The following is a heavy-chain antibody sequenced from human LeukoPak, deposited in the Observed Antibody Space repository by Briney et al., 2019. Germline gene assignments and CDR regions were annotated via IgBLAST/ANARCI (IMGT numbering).Heavy chain of an antibody. V-gene: IGHV3-7*01. D-gene: IGHD3-22*01. CDR1: GFILNNYC. CDR3: ARDPYNTGGYGAFDF. Sequence: GGSLRLSCTASGFILNNYCMTWVRQAPGKGVEGVANIKEDGSDEQYVDPVKGRFAISRDNAKNSLYLQMNSLRAEDTAVYYCARDPYNTGGYGAFDFWGQGTMVTVSS. CDR2: IKEDGSDE. J-gene: IGHJ3*01.